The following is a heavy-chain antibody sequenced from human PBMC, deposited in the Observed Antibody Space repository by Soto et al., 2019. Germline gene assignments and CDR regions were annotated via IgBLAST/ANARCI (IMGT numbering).Heavy chain of an antibody. V-gene: IGHV3-21*01. CDR2: ISGGTSYI. CDR3: ARDVAYCSGTGCRDYYHYMDV. CDR1: GFSFSDYS. J-gene: IGHJ6*03. Sequence: EVQLVESGGGLVKPGGSLRLSCAASGFSFSDYSMNWVRQAPGKGLEWVSSISGGTSYIYYADSLKGRFTLSRDNAEKSLYLQMNSLRAEDTAVYYCARDVAYCSGTGCRDYYHYMDVWGKGTTVTVSS. D-gene: IGHD2-2*01.